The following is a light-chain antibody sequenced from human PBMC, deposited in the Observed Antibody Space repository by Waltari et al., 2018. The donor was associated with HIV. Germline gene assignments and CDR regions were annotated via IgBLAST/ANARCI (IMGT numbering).Light chain of an antibody. CDR1: QSISSF. Sequence: DIQLTQSPSSLSASIGDRVTITCRASQSISSFLNWYQQRPGKGPNLLIYLASTLQNGVPSRFVGSGAVTDFTLTISSLQPEDFATYFRQQSYSTRYTFGQGTKLEIK. CDR2: LAS. J-gene: IGKJ2*01. CDR3: QQSYSTRYT. V-gene: IGKV1-39*01.